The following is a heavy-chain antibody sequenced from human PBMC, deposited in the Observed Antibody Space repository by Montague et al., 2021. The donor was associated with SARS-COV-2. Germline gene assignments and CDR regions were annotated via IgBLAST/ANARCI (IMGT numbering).Heavy chain of an antibody. V-gene: IGHV4-39*01. J-gene: IGHJ5*02. CDR3: ARPEHTDFCNPHWFDP. D-gene: IGHD2-21*01. CDR2: MVYSGRN. Sequence: SETLSLTCTVSGDSINRGTAFWGWVRQSPGKGLECIGSMVYSGRNFYNVALRSRVTIAVDTSQNRFSLELMAVTAADTGLYYCARPEHTDFCNPHWFDPWGQGTLVTVSS. CDR1: GDSINRGTAF.